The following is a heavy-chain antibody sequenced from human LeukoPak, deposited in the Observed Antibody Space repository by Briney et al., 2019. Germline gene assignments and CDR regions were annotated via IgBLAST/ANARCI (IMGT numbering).Heavy chain of an antibody. V-gene: IGHV4-61*02. CDR2: IYTSGST. CDR1: GGSISSGSYY. CDR3: AREPVTAVGYYFDY. Sequence: PSETLSLTCTVSGGSISSGSYYWSWIRQPAGKGLEWIGRIYTSGSTNYNPSLKSRVTISVDTSKNQVSLKLSSVTAADTAVYYCAREPVTAVGYYFDYWGQGTLVTVSS. D-gene: IGHD1-26*01. J-gene: IGHJ4*02.